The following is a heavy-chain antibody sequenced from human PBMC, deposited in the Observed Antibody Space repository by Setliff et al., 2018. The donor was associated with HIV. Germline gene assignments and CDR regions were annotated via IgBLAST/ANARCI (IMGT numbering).Heavy chain of an antibody. Sequence: SVKVSCKASRRTFNSHTINWVRQAPGQGLDWMGRIIPILGVANYAQRFQGKVTITADKSTSTAYMELTSLRFDDTAMYYCVRGVQSPPHYSYYYLDVWGEGTRGTV. J-gene: IGHJ6*03. CDR3: VRGVQSPPHYSYYYLDV. V-gene: IGHV1-69*02. CDR2: IIPILGVA. D-gene: IGHD3-3*01. CDR1: RRTFNSHT.